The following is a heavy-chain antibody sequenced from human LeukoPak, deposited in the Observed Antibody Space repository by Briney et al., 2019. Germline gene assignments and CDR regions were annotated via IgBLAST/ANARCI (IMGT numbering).Heavy chain of an antibody. CDR1: GGSISSYY. J-gene: IGHJ4*02. CDR3: GRDATYDSSGYGDY. CDR2: VHSSGST. Sequence: SETLSLTCTVSGGSISSYYWSWIRQPAGKGLEYIGRVHSSGSTNYNPSLKSRVTMSVDTSKNRFSLKLSSVTAADTALYYCGRDATYDSSGYGDYWGQGTLVTVSS. D-gene: IGHD3-22*01. V-gene: IGHV4-4*07.